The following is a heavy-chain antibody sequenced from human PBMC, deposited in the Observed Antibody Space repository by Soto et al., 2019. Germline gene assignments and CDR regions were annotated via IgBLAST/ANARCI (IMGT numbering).Heavy chain of an antibody. CDR3: ARALNKAVYGDYNNWFDP. Sequence: SETLSLTCTVSGGSISSGDYYWSWIRQPPGKGLEWIGYIYYSGSTYYNPSLKSRVTISVDTSKNQFSLKLSSVTAADTAVYYCARALNKAVYGDYNNWFDPWGQGTLVTVSS. CDR2: IYYSGST. V-gene: IGHV4-30-4*01. J-gene: IGHJ5*02. D-gene: IGHD4-17*01. CDR1: GGSISSGDYY.